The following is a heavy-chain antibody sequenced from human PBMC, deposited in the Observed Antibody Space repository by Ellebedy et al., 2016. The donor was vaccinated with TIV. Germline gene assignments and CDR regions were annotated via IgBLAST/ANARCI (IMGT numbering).Heavy chain of an antibody. V-gene: IGHV1-24*01. J-gene: IGHJ4*02. CDR3: ATGGPYSSGYLIDF. CDR2: FDHADDRT. D-gene: IGHD3-22*01. CDR1: GKSLTEVS. Sequence: AASVKVSCKVSGKSLTEVSIHWVRQAPGKGLEWMGCFDHADDRTDYAHNFEGRITATLNTSTDTACMELKSLRSEDTAMYYCATGGPYSSGYLIDFWGQGALVTISS.